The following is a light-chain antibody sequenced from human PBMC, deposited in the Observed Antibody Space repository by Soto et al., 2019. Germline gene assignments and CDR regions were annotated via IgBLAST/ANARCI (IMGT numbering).Light chain of an antibody. J-gene: IGKJ1*01. CDR1: QSVSSSY. CDR3: QHYGSSPWA. Sequence: EIVMSKSPATLSVSPGERATLSCRASQSVSSSYLAWYQQKPGQAPRLLIYGASSRATGIPDRFSGSGSGTDFTLTISRLEPEDFTLYYCQHYGSSPWAFAQGSKVDIK. V-gene: IGKV3-20*01. CDR2: GAS.